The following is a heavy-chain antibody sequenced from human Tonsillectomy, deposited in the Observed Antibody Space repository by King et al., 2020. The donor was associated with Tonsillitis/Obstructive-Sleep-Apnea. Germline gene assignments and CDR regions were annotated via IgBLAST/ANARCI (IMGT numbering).Heavy chain of an antibody. Sequence: FTLKESGPTLVKPTQTLTLTCTFSGFSLSTSGVGVGWIRQPPGKALEWLALIYWDDDKCYSPSLKRRLTISKDTSKNQVVLTMTNMDPVDTATYYCAHRAHCCSYCYSVAFDIWGQGAVVTVSP. D-gene: IGHD2-21*02. CDR1: GFSLSTSGVG. V-gene: IGHV2-5*02. J-gene: IGHJ3*02. CDR3: AHRAHCCSYCYSVAFDI. CDR2: IYWDDDK.